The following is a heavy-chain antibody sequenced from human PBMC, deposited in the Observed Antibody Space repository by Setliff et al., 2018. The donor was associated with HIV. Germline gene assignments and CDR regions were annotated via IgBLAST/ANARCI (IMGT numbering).Heavy chain of an antibody. V-gene: IGHV3-74*01. CDR3: HSGYDTEEQSYFDY. Sequence: GGSLRLSCAASGFTFDRFWMHWVRQAPGKGLVWVSRVNTDGSIKTYADSVKDRFTISRDNAKNTLYLQMNSLRAEDTGVYYCHSGYDTEEQSYFDYWGQGTLVTVSS. CDR2: VNTDGSIK. CDR1: GFTFDRFW. J-gene: IGHJ4*02. D-gene: IGHD5-12*01.